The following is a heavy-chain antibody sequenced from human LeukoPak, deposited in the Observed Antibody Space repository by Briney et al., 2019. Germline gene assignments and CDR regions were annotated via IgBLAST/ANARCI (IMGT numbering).Heavy chain of an antibody. J-gene: IGHJ4*02. V-gene: IGHV1-18*01. CDR1: GYTFTSYG. Sequence: GASVKVSCKASGYTFTSYGISWVRQAPGQGLEWMGWISAYNGNTNYAQKLQGRVTMTTDTSTSTAYMELRSLRSDDTAVYYCARDPVVVAATINVFDYWGQGTLVTVSS. D-gene: IGHD2-15*01. CDR3: ARDPVVVAATINVFDY. CDR2: ISAYNGNT.